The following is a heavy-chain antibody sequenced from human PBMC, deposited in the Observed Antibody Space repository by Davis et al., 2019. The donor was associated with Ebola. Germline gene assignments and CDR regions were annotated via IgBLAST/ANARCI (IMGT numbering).Heavy chain of an antibody. CDR3: TKGGSGHFDY. V-gene: IGHV3-74*01. CDR1: GFSFSSTW. J-gene: IGHJ4*02. CDR2: IHSDGTST. Sequence: GESLKISCAASGFSFSSTWMHWVRQAPGKGLVWVSRIHSDGTSTIYTDSVKGRFTISRDNAKNTLYLQMNSLGAEDTAVYYCTKGGSGHFDYWGQGTLVTVSS. D-gene: IGHD3-10*01.